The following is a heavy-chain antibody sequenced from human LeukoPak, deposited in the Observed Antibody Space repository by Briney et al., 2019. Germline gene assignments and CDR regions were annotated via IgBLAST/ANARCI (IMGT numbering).Heavy chain of an antibody. CDR3: ATGAYFDH. J-gene: IGHJ4*02. CDR1: GFTFSSYA. CDR2: ISGSGGGT. Sequence: PGGSLRLSCAASGFTFSSYAMNWVRQAPGKGLEWVSGISGSGGGTYYADSVKGRFTISRDNSKNTLYLQMNGLRAEDTAIYYCATGAYFDHWGQGTLVTVSS. V-gene: IGHV3-23*01.